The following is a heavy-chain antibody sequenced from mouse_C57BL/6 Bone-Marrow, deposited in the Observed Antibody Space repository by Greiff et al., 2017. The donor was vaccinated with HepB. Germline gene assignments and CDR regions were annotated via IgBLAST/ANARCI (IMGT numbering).Heavy chain of an antibody. CDR3: ARSDDYDRVDY. V-gene: IGHV1-52*01. J-gene: IGHJ2*01. Sequence: VQLQQSGAELVRPGSSVKLSCKASGYTFTSYWMHWVKQRPIQGLEWIGNIDPSDSETHYNQKFKDKATLTVDKSSSTAYMQLSSLTSEDSAVYYCARSDDYDRVDYWGQGTTLTVAS. CDR2: IDPSDSET. D-gene: IGHD2-4*01. CDR1: GYTFTSYW.